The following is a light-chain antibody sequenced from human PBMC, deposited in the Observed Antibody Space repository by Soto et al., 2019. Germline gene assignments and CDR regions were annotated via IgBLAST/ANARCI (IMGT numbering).Light chain of an antibody. CDR2: GNT. Sequence: QSVLTQPPSVSGAPGQRVTISCTGSSSNIGPTYDVHWYQQLPGTAPKLLIYGNTNRPSGVPDRFSGSKSGTSASLAITGLQAEDEADYYCQSYDSSLNDYVFGTGTKVTVL. CDR1: SSNIGPTYD. CDR3: QSYDSSLNDYV. J-gene: IGLJ1*01. V-gene: IGLV1-40*01.